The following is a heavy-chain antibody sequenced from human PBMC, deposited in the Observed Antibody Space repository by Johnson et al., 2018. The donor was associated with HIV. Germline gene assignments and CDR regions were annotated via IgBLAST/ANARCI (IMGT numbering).Heavy chain of an antibody. CDR2: IYSGGST. V-gene: IGHV3-53*01. CDR1: GFTVSSNY. CDR3: ARAAVAAPSAFDI. D-gene: IGHD6-19*01. Sequence: VQLVESGGGLIQPGGSLRLSCAASGFTVSSNYMSWVRQAPGKGLEWVSVIYSGGSTYYADSVKGRFTISRDNSKNTLYLQMNSLRAGDTAVYYCARAAVAAPSAFDIWGQGTMVTVSS. J-gene: IGHJ3*02.